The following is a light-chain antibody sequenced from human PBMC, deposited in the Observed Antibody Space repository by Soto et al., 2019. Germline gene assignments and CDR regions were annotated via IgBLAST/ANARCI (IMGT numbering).Light chain of an antibody. CDR3: QQFSSYPLT. CDR2: DAS. Sequence: DIVLTQSPGTLSLSPGEIATLSCRASQTVRNNYLAWYQQKPGQAPRLLIYDASSRATGIPDRFSGGGSGTDFTLTISRLEPEDFAVYYCQQFSSYPLTFGGGTKVDIK. CDR1: QTVRNNY. V-gene: IGKV3-20*01. J-gene: IGKJ4*01.